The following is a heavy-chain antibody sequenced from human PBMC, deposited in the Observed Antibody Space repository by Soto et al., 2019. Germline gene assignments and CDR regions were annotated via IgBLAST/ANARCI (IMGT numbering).Heavy chain of an antibody. D-gene: IGHD2-15*01. V-gene: IGHV4-34*01. CDR1: GWSFSGYY. Sequence: SETLSLTCAVYGWSFSGYYWSWIRQPTGKGLEWIGEINHSGSTNYNPSLKSRVTISVDTSKNQFSLKLSSVTAADTAVYYCARAPIVVVVAATHGIWFDPWGQGTLVTVSS. CDR2: INHSGST. J-gene: IGHJ5*02. CDR3: ARAPIVVVVAATHGIWFDP.